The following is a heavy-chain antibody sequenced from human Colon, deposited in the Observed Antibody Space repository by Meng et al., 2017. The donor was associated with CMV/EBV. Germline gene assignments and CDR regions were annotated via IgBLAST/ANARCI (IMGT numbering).Heavy chain of an antibody. D-gene: IGHD6-19*01. V-gene: IGHV4-34*01. CDR2: INHSGST. CDR3: ATNSSGWYAYFDP. J-gene: IGHJ5*02. Sequence: CAVYGGYLSGHYWSWIRQTPGKGLEWIGEINHSGSTKYNPSLKSRVTMSVDTSKNQFSLNLSSVTAADTALYYCATNSSGWYAYFDPWGQGTLVTVSS. CDR1: GGYLSGHY.